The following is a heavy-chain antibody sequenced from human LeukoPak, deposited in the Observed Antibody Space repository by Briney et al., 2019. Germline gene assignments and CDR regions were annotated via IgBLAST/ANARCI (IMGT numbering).Heavy chain of an antibody. Sequence: PGGSPRLSCAASGFTFGNHWMHWVRQAPGKGLVWVSRIKGDGTSTIYADSVKGRFTISRDNAKNTVYLQMNSLKDEDTGVYYCARDAAGLDYWGQGTLVTVSS. D-gene: IGHD1-14*01. CDR2: IKGDGTST. CDR3: ARDAAGLDY. V-gene: IGHV3-74*01. CDR1: GFTFGNHW. J-gene: IGHJ4*02.